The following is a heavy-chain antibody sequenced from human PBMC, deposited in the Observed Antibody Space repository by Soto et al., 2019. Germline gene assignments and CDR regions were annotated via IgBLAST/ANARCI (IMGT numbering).Heavy chain of an antibody. D-gene: IGHD6-13*01. J-gene: IGHJ4*02. CDR1: GFTFSSYD. V-gene: IGHV3-33*01. CDR2: IWSDGSNK. Sequence: QVQLVESGGGVVQPGRSLRLSCAASGFTFSSYDMHWVRQAPGKGLEWVAVIWSDGSNKYYADSVKGRFTISRDNSKNTLYLQMNILRAEDTAVYYWAREGYCSSWHLEDYWGQGTLVTVSS. CDR3: AREGYCSSWHLEDY.